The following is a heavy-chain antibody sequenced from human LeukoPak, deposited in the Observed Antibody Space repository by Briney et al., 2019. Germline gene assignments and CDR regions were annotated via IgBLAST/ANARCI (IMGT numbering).Heavy chain of an antibody. D-gene: IGHD2-21*02. CDR2: IIPILGIA. V-gene: IGHV1-69*04. J-gene: IGHJ4*02. Sequence: SVKVSCKASGGTFSSYAISWVRQAPGQGLEWMGRIIPILGIANYAQKFQGRVTITADKSTSTAYMELSSLRSEDTAVYYCARDPIPLAYCGGDCYPEDYWGQGTLVTVSS. CDR3: ARDPIPLAYCGGDCYPEDY. CDR1: GGTFSSYA.